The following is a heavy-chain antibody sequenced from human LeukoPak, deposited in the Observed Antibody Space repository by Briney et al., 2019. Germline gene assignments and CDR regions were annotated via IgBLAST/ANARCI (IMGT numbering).Heavy chain of an antibody. CDR1: GGSFTAFY. V-gene: IGHV4-34*01. CDR3: ARGAYCTSVNCYGFDY. J-gene: IGHJ4*02. Sequence: PSETLSLTCSVSGGSFTAFYWSWIRQPPGKGLEWIGEVYHSGTTNYNPSLKNRVTLSVDTSKNQFSLKLTSVTAADTAVYYCARGAYCTSVNCYGFDYWGQGTQVTASS. CDR2: VYHSGTT. D-gene: IGHD2-8*01.